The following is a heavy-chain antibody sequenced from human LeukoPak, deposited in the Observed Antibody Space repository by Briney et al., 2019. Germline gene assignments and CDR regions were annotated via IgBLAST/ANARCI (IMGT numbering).Heavy chain of an antibody. V-gene: IGHV1-46*01. Sequence: VASVKVSCKASGGTFSSYAISWVRQAPGQGLEWMGIINPSGGSTSYAQKFQGRVTMTRDMSTSTVYMELSSLRSEDTAVYYCARVYSNSGTSSGYRDAFDIWGQGTMVTVSS. CDR3: ARVYSNSGTSSGYRDAFDI. CDR1: GGTFSSYA. D-gene: IGHD3-22*01. CDR2: INPSGGST. J-gene: IGHJ3*02.